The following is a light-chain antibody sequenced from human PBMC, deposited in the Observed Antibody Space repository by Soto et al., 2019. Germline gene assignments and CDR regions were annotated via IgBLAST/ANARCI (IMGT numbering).Light chain of an antibody. CDR3: GAWDDSLNGLV. J-gene: IGLJ1*01. V-gene: IGLV1-44*01. Sequence: QSVLTRPPSASGTPGQRVTISCSGSSYNIGSNTVNWYQQLPGTAPKLPIYNNNQRPSGVPDRCSGSKSGTSASLAISGPQSDDQVDHHCGAWDDSLNGLVFGSGTKLTVL. CDR2: NNN. CDR1: SYNIGSNT.